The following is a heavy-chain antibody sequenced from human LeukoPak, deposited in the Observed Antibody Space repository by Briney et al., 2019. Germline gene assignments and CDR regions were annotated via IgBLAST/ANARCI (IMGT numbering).Heavy chain of an antibody. D-gene: IGHD2-2*01. Sequence: GGSLRLSCAASGFTFSSYAMSWVRQAPGKGLEWVAFIRYDGSNKYYADSVKGRFTISRDNSKNTLYLQMNSLRAEDTAVYYCAMRGLGYCSSTSCDRYFDYWGQGTLVTVSS. V-gene: IGHV3-30*02. CDR3: AMRGLGYCSSTSCDRYFDY. J-gene: IGHJ4*02. CDR1: GFTFSSYA. CDR2: IRYDGSNK.